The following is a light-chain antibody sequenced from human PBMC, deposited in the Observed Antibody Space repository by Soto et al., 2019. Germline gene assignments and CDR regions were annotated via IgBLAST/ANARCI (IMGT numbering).Light chain of an antibody. Sequence: DIQMTQSPSTLSASVGDRVTITCRASQSISSWLAWYQQKPGKAPKLLIYKASSLESGVPSRFGGSGSGTEFTLTISSLQPDDFATYYCQQYNSYSWTFGQGTK. CDR2: KAS. CDR3: QQYNSYSWT. V-gene: IGKV1-5*03. J-gene: IGKJ1*01. CDR1: QSISSW.